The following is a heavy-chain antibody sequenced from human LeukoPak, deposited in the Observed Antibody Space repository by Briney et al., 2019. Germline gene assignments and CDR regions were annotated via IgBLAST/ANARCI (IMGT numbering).Heavy chain of an antibody. V-gene: IGHV3-11*01. J-gene: IGHJ6*03. CDR2: ISISGSTI. CDR3: ARVSRTSATYYYMDV. D-gene: IGHD2-2*01. Sequence: GGSLRLSCAASGFTFSDYYMSCIRQAPGKGLEWVSYISISGSTIYYADSVKGRFTISRDNAKNTLYLQMNSLRAEDTAVYYCARVSRTSATYYYMDVWGKGTTVTISS. CDR1: GFTFSDYY.